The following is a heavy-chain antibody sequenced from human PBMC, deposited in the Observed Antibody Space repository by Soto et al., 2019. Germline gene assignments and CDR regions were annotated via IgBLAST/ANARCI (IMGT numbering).Heavy chain of an antibody. D-gene: IGHD1-1*01. Sequence: SETLSLTCAVSGGSISTSNWWSWVRQPPGKGLEWIGEVYHSGSTNYNPSFKSRVAMSVDKSKNQFSLKLNSVTAADTALYYCARTSTSATRFDYWGQGSLVTVSS. CDR1: GGSISTSNW. V-gene: IGHV4-4*02. CDR3: ARTSTSATRFDY. J-gene: IGHJ4*02. CDR2: VYHSGST.